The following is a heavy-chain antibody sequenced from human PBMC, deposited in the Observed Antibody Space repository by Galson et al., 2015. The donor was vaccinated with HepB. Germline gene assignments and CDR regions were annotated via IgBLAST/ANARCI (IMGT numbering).Heavy chain of an antibody. D-gene: IGHD2-2*01. CDR3: AMPLGYCSSASCYFSAEQYSYMDV. CDR1: GYTFTTHY. CDR2: INPLSDIT. J-gene: IGHJ6*03. V-gene: IGHV1-46*01. Sequence: SVKVSCKASGYTFTTHYMHWVRQAPGQGLEWMGVINPLSDITTYAPKFQGRVTMTRDTSTTTVYMELSSLRAEDTAVYYCAMPLGYCSSASCYFSAEQYSYMDVWGKGTTVTVSS.